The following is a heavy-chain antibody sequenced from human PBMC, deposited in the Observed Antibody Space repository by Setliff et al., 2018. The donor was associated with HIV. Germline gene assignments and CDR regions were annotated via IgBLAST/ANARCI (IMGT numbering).Heavy chain of an antibody. CDR3: ARVKTGGYY. CDR1: GFTFSNHN. D-gene: IGHD3-10*01. V-gene: IGHV3-21*01. CDR2: ISSSSTYI. J-gene: IGHJ4*02. Sequence: PGGSLRLSCAASGFTFSNHNMNWVRQAPGKGLEWVSSISSSSTYIYYADSVKGRFTISRDNAKNSLYLQMNSLRAEDTAVYYCARVKTGGYYWGQGTLVTVSS.